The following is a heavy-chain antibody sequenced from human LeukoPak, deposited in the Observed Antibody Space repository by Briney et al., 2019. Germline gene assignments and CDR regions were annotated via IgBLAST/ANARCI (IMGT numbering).Heavy chain of an antibody. Sequence: SVKVSCKASGGTFSSYAISWVRQAPGQGLEWMGRIIPIFGIANYAQKFQGRVTITADKSTSTAYMELSSLRSEDTAVYYCAREWRPGGGYRHHYFDYWGQGTLVTVSS. CDR3: AREWRPGGGYRHHYFDY. V-gene: IGHV1-69*04. CDR2: IIPIFGIA. J-gene: IGHJ4*02. D-gene: IGHD3-16*02. CDR1: GGTFSSYA.